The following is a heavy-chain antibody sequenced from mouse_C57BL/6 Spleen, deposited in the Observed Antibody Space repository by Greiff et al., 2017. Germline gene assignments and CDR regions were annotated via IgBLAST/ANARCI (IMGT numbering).Heavy chain of an antibody. Sequence: EVQLVESGGGLVKPGGSLKLSCAASGFTFSSYAMSWVRQTPEKRLEWVATISDGGSYTYYPDNVKGRFTISRDNAKNNLYLQMSHLKSEDTAMYYCAREYDGSSPHWYFDVWGTGTTVTVSS. V-gene: IGHV5-4*01. CDR1: GFTFSSYA. D-gene: IGHD1-1*01. J-gene: IGHJ1*03. CDR3: AREYDGSSPHWYFDV. CDR2: ISDGGSYT.